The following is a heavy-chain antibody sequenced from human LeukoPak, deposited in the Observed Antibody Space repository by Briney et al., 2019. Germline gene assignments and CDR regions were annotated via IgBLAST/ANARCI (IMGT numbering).Heavy chain of an antibody. CDR1: AGSFSGYY. V-gene: IGHV4-34*01. J-gene: IGHJ5*02. Sequence: KPSETLSLTCAVYAGSFSGYYWSWIRQPPGKGLEWIGEINHRGSTYYNPSLKSRVTISVDTSKNQFSLKLSSVTAADTAVYYCARHVAHCSGGSCYWNWFDPWGQGTLVTVSS. CDR3: ARHVAHCSGGSCYWNWFDP. D-gene: IGHD2-15*01. CDR2: INHRGST.